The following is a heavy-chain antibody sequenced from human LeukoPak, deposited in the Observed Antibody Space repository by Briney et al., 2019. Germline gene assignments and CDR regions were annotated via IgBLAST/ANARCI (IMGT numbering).Heavy chain of an antibody. J-gene: IGHJ4*02. CDR2: IKQEGSER. CDR1: GFTFDDYA. D-gene: IGHD2/OR15-2a*01. CDR3: ARDFQNIATDY. V-gene: IGHV3-7*01. Sequence: GGSLRLSCAASGFTFDDYAMHWVRQAPGKGLEWVANIKQEGSERSYVDSVKGRFTISRDDAKNSLYLQMNSLRVEDTAVYFCARDFQNIATDYWGRGTPVTVSS.